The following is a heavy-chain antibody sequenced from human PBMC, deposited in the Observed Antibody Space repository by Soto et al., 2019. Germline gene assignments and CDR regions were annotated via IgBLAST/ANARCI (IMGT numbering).Heavy chain of an antibody. J-gene: IGHJ3*02. CDR2: ISGDGDST. D-gene: IGHD2-2*01. CDR3: AKRLYCSSSTCYGFDI. Sequence: EVHLLESGGGLVQPGGSLRLSCAASGFTFSSNDMSWVRQAPGKGLEWVSAISGDGDSTYYEDSVKGRFTISRDNSKNMLYLQMNSLRAEDTAAYYCAKRLYCSSSTCYGFDIWGQGTVVTVSS. CDR1: GFTFSSND. V-gene: IGHV3-23*01.